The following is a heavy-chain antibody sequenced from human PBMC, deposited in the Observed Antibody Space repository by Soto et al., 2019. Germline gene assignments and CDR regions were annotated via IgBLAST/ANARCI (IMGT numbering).Heavy chain of an antibody. V-gene: IGHV1-3*01. Sequence: ASVKVSCKASGYTYISYSMHWVRQAPGQRLEWMGWINVGNGNTKYSQNLQGRVTIYQDTSASTAYMELSSLTSEDTAVYYCARGASTVTTYYYYYYGMDVWGQGTTVTVSS. CDR1: GYTYISYS. J-gene: IGHJ6*02. CDR3: ARGASTVTTYYYYYYGMDV. D-gene: IGHD4-17*01. CDR2: INVGNGNT.